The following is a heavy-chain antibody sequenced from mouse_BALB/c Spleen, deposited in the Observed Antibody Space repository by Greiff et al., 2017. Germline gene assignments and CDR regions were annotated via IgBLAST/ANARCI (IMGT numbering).Heavy chain of an antibody. Sequence: QVQLQQSGPELVKPGASVKMSCKASGYTFTSYYIHWVKQRPGQGLEWIGWIYPGDGSTKYNEKFKGKTTLTADKSSSTAYMLLSSLTSEDSAIYFCARQEGGWFAYWGQGTLVTVSA. V-gene: IGHV1S56*01. J-gene: IGHJ3*01. CDR2: IYPGDGST. CDR3: ARQEGGWFAY. CDR1: GYTFTSYY.